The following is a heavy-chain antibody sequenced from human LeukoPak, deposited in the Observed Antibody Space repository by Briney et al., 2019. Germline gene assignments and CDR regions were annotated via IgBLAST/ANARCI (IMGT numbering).Heavy chain of an antibody. V-gene: IGHV4-61*05. D-gene: IGHD4-17*01. CDR1: GGSISSSSYY. Sequence: SETLSLTCTVSGGSISSSSYYWGWIRQPPGKGLEWIGYIYYSGSTNYNPSLRSRVTISVDTSKNQFSLKLSSVTAADTAVYYCARGGNYGDYDGYFDYWGQGTLVTVSS. CDR2: IYYSGST. J-gene: IGHJ4*02. CDR3: ARGGNYGDYDGYFDY.